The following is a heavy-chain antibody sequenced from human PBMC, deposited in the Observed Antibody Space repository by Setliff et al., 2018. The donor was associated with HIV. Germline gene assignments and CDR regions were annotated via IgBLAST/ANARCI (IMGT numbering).Heavy chain of an antibody. CDR2: IIPAFGRA. V-gene: IGHV1-69*05. D-gene: IGHD3-22*01. J-gene: IGHJ3*02. CDR3: ARILLYDSSAYFVNAFDI. CDR1: GDTLSIHP. Sequence: SVKVSCKASGDTLSIHPISWVRQAPGRGLDWMGGIIPAFGRANYAQKFQGRVTITTDESRSTAYIELSSLSSEDTAVYYCARILLYDSSAYFVNAFDIWGQGTVVTVSS.